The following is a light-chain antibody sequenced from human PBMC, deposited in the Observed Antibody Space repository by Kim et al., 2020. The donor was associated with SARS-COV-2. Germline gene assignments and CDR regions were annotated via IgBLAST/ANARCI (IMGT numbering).Light chain of an antibody. CDR2: EVN. Sequence: GESITISCTGSSGDVGSYNLVSWYQHHPAKAPKLMIFEVNKRPSGVSNRFSGSKSGNTASLTISGLQAEDEADYYCCSYAGGFTLVFGTGTKVTVL. V-gene: IGLV2-23*02. CDR3: CSYAGGFTLV. J-gene: IGLJ1*01. CDR1: SGDVGSYNL.